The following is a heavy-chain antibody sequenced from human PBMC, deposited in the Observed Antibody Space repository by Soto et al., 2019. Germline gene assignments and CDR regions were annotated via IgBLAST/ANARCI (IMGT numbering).Heavy chain of an antibody. CDR1: GGSFSGYY. CDR3: ARGGHIVVVTDDLTTNWFDP. Sequence: PSETLSLTCAVYGGSFSGYYWSWIRQPPGKGLEWIGEINHSGSTNYNPPLKSRVTISVDTSKNQFSLKLSSVTAADTAVYYCARGGHIVVVTDDLTTNWFDPWGQGTLVTVSS. D-gene: IGHD2-21*02. CDR2: INHSGST. J-gene: IGHJ5*02. V-gene: IGHV4-34*01.